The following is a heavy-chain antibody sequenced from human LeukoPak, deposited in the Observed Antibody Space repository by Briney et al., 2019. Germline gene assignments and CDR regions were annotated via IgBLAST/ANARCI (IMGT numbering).Heavy chain of an antibody. CDR2: ISGSGDNT. J-gene: IGHJ6*01. CDR3: AKMKGHPLQKYYMDV. D-gene: IGHD2/OR15-2a*01. V-gene: IGHV3-23*01. Sequence: GGSLSLSCAASGFTSSGFAMSWVRRTPGKGLEWASGISGSGDNTLYAASVKGRFTISRDNSKNTLYLEMNSLRAEDTAIYYCAKMKGHPLQKYYMDVWGQGTTVTVSS. CDR1: GFTSSGFA.